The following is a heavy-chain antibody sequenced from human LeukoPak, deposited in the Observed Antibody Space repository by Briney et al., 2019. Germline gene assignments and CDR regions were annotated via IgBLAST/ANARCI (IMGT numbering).Heavy chain of an antibody. D-gene: IGHD3-10*01. J-gene: IGHJ6*02. CDR3: AISSGSTSCGMDV. CDR2: INPNSGGT. Sequence: GASVKVSCKASGYTFTGYYMHWVRQAPGQGLEWMGWINPNSGGTNYAQKFQGRVTMTRDTSISTAYMELSRLRSDDTAVYYCAISSGSTSCGMDVWGQGTTVTVSS. CDR1: GYTFTGYY. V-gene: IGHV1-2*02.